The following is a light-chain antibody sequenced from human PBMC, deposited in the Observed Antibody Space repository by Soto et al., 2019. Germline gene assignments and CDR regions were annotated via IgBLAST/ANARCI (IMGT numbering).Light chain of an antibody. V-gene: IGKV3-20*01. J-gene: IGKJ4*01. CDR3: QQYGSSPLT. CDR1: QSVSSSY. Sequence: EIVWTQSPGTLSLSPGERATLSCRASQSVSSSYLAWYQQKPGQAPRLLIYGASIRATGIPDRFSGSGSGTDFTLTISRLEPEDFAVYYCQQYGSSPLTFGGGTKVEIK. CDR2: GAS.